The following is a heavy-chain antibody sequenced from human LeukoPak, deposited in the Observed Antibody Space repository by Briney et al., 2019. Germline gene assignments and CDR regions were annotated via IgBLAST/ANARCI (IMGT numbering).Heavy chain of an antibody. D-gene: IGHD1-26*01. V-gene: IGHV3-23*01. CDR2: ISGSGGST. Sequence: GGSLRLSCAASGFTFSRYAMSWVRQAPGKGLEWVSAISGSGGSTYYADSVKGRFTISRDNAKNSLFLQMNSLRAEDTAVYYCARERSYSGSYDFDYWGQGTLVTVSS. J-gene: IGHJ4*02. CDR3: ARERSYSGSYDFDY. CDR1: GFTFSRYA.